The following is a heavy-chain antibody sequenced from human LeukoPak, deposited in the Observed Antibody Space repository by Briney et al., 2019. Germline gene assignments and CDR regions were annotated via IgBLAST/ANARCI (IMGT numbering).Heavy chain of an antibody. CDR1: GYTFTGYY. CDR2: INPNSGGT. V-gene: IGHV1-2*02. D-gene: IGHD3-10*01. CDR3: ARGKLVRGDYLDY. Sequence: ASVKVSCKASGYTFTGYYMHWVRQAPGQGLEWMGWINPNSGGTNYAQKFQGRVTMTRDTSTSTAYIELTSLRSDDTAVYFCARGKLVRGDYLDYWGQGALVTVSS. J-gene: IGHJ4*02.